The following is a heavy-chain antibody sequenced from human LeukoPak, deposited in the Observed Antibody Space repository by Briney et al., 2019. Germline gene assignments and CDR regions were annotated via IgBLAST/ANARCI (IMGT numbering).Heavy chain of an antibody. D-gene: IGHD1-26*01. V-gene: IGHV3-48*04. CDR1: GFTFSSYS. CDR3: ARSGSYSPYWFDP. Sequence: GGSLRLSCAASGFTFSSYSMNWVRQVPGKGLEWVSYISSSGSTIYYADSVKGRFTISRDNAKNSLYLQMNSLRAEDTAVYYCARSGSYSPYWFDPWGQGTLVTVSS. J-gene: IGHJ5*02. CDR2: ISSSGSTI.